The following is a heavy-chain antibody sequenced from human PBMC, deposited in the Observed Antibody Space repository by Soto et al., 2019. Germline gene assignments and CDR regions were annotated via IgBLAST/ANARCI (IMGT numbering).Heavy chain of an antibody. CDR1: GFTFSSYW. J-gene: IGHJ3*02. CDR3: ARGALGKAFDI. V-gene: IGHV3-74*01. Sequence: GGSLRLSCAASGFTFSSYWMHWVRQAPGKGLVWVSRINSDGSSTSYADSVKGRFTISRDNAKNTLYLQMNSLRAEDTAVYYCARGALGKAFDIWGQGTMVTVSS. D-gene: IGHD3-16*01. CDR2: INSDGSST.